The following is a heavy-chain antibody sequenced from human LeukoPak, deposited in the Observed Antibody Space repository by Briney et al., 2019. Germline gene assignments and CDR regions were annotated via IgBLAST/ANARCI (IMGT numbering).Heavy chain of an antibody. CDR2: IYYSGST. Sequence: NSSETLSLTCTVSGGSISSYYWSWIRQPPGKGLEWIGYIYYSGSTNYNPSLKSRVTISVDTSKNQFSLKLSSVTAADTAVYYCARAPYGSGSYRRGVNWFDPWGQGTLVTVSS. V-gene: IGHV4-59*01. CDR3: ARAPYGSGSYRRGVNWFDP. CDR1: GGSISSYY. D-gene: IGHD3-10*01. J-gene: IGHJ5*02.